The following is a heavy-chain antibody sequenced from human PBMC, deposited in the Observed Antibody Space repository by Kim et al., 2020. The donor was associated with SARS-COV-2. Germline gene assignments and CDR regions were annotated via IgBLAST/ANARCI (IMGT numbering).Heavy chain of an antibody. CDR2: GTT. Sequence: GTTAYAAPVEGRFTISRDDSKNTFYLQMNSLKTEDTAMYYCTTADRSILDYWGQGTLVTVSS. J-gene: IGHJ4*02. V-gene: IGHV3-15*01. D-gene: IGHD2-15*01. CDR3: TTADRSILDY.